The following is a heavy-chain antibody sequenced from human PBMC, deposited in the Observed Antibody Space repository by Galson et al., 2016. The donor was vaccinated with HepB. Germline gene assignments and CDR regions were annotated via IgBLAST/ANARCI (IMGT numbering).Heavy chain of an antibody. CDR2: IYHTGNS. D-gene: IGHD3-22*01. Sequence: SETLSLTCVVSGGSISTTNWWNWVRQPPGKGLEWIGDIYHTGNSNYNPSLKSRVTISVDKSKNQFSLRLASLTAAYTAVYYCATEASSGGYYWFDPWGQGTLVTVSS. J-gene: IGHJ5*02. CDR1: GGSISTTNW. V-gene: IGHV4-4*02. CDR3: ATEASSGGYYWFDP.